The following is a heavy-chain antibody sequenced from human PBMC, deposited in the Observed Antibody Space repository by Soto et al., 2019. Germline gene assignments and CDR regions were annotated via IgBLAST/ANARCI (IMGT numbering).Heavy chain of an antibody. V-gene: IGHV3-23*01. CDR1: GFTFSSYA. D-gene: IGHD2-2*02. J-gene: IGHJ6*02. CDR2: ISGSGGST. Sequence: VGSLRLSCAASGFTFSSYAMSWVRQAPGKGLEWGSAISGSGGSTYYADSVKGRFTISRDNAKNTLYLQMNSLRAEDTAVYYCAKDSRYCSSTSCYIYYYYGMDVWGQGITVTVSS. CDR3: AKDSRYCSSTSCYIYYYYGMDV.